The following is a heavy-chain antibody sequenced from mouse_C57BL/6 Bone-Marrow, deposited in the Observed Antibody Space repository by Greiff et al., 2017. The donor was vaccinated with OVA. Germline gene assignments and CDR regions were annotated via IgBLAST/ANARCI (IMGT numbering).Heavy chain of an antibody. J-gene: IGHJ4*01. D-gene: IGHD2-4*01. V-gene: IGHV7-1*01. CDR3: ARDAEGYDYGGMDY. CDR1: GFTFSDFY. CDR2: SRNKANDYTS. Sequence: EVKVVESGGGLVQSGRSLRLSCATSGFTFSDFYMEWVRQAPGRGLAWIAASRNKANDYTSEYSASVKGRFIVSRDTSQSILYLQMTAVGAEDTAIYYCARDAEGYDYGGMDYWGQGTSVTVSS.